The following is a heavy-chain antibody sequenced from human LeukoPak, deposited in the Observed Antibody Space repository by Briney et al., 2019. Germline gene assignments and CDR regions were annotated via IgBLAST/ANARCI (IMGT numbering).Heavy chain of an antibody. CDR2: FDPEDGET. Sequence: ASVKVSCKVSGYTLTELSTHWVRQAPGKGLEWMGGFDPEDGETIYAQKFQGRVTMTEDTSTDTAYMELSSLRSEDTAVYYCATIILTGYLIFDYWGQGTLVTVSS. CDR3: ATIILTGYLIFDY. J-gene: IGHJ4*02. D-gene: IGHD3-9*01. CDR1: GYTLTELS. V-gene: IGHV1-24*01.